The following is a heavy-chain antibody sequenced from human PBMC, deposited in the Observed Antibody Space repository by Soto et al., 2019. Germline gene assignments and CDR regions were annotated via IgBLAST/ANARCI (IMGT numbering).Heavy chain of an antibody. D-gene: IGHD2-21*01. J-gene: IGHJ3*02. V-gene: IGHV3-48*04. CDR2: ISSSSSVI. CDR1: GFTFSTYS. Sequence: EGQLVESGGGLVQPGGSLRLSCAVSGFTFSTYSMTWVRQAPGKGLEWVSYISSSSSVIYCADSVKGRITVSRDNAKNSLYLQMHSLRAEDTAVYYCARYLIIPRAFDIWGQGTTVTVSS. CDR3: ARYLIIPRAFDI.